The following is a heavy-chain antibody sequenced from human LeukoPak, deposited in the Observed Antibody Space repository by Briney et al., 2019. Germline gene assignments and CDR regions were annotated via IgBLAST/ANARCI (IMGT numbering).Heavy chain of an antibody. Sequence: GGSLRLSCAASGFNVSSNYMSWVRQAPGKGLEWVAFIRYDESNKYYADSVKGRFTISRDNSKNTLYLQMNSLRAEDTAVYYCVKDASWMGEYYFDYWGQGTLVTVSS. CDR1: GFNVSSNY. V-gene: IGHV3-30*02. D-gene: IGHD3-16*01. CDR3: VKDASWMGEYYFDY. CDR2: IRYDESNK. J-gene: IGHJ4*02.